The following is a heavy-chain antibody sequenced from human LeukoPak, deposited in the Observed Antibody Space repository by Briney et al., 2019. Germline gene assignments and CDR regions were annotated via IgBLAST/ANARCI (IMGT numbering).Heavy chain of an antibody. V-gene: IGHV4-39*07. CDR1: GGSISSSSYY. CDR3: ARVGRSGYYYYMDV. CDR2: IYYSGST. Sequence: SETLSLTCTVSGGSISSSSYYWGWIRQPPGKGLEWIGSIYYSGSTYYNPSLKSRVTISVDTSKNQFSLKLSSVTAADTAVYYCARVGRSGYYYYMDVWGKGTTVTVSS. J-gene: IGHJ6*03. D-gene: IGHD3/OR15-3a*01.